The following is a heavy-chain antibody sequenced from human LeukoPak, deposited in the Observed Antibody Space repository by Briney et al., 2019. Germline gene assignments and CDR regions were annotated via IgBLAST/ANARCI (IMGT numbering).Heavy chain of an antibody. V-gene: IGHV1-69*06. D-gene: IGHD3-9*01. CDR3: ARLFTIFPGTPNWFDP. J-gene: IGHJ5*02. Sequence: SVKVSCKASGGTFSSYAISWVRQAPGQGLEWMGRIIPIFGTANYAQKFQGRVTITADKSTSTTYMELSSLRSEDTAVYYCARLFTIFPGTPNWFDPWGQGTLVTVSS. CDR2: IIPIFGTA. CDR1: GGTFSSYA.